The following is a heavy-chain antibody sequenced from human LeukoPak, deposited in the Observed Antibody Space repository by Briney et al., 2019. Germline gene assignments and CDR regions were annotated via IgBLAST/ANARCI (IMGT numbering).Heavy chain of an antibody. CDR1: GYTFTSYG. J-gene: IGHJ4*02. CDR2: INPNSGGT. CDR3: ARDVDTYYYDSSGTSTDY. V-gene: IGHV1-2*02. D-gene: IGHD3-22*01. Sequence: GASVKVSCKASGYTFTSYGISWVRQAPGQGLEWMGWINPNSGGTNYAQKFQGRVTMTRDTSISTAYMELSRLRSDDTAVYYCARDVDTYYYDSSGTSTDYWGQGTLVTVSS.